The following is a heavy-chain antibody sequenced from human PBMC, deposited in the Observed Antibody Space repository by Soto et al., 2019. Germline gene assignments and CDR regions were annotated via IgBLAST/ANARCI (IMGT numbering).Heavy chain of an antibody. CDR3: ASVGRFLEWLLYDY. CDR2: IIPIFGTA. V-gene: IGHV1-69*13. Sequence: GASVKVSCKASGGTFSSYAISWVRQAPGQGLEWMGGIIPIFGTANYAQKFQGRVTITADESTSTAYMELSSLRSEDTAVYYCASVGRFLEWLLYDYWGQGTRGTAPQ. CDR1: GGTFSSYA. D-gene: IGHD3-3*01. J-gene: IGHJ4*02.